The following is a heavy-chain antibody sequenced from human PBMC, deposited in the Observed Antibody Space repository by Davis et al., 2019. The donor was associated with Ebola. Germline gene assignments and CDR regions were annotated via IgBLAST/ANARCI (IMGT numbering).Heavy chain of an antibody. CDR1: GYTFTTYW. D-gene: IGHD5-12*01. CDR3: ARRRVIHDLATNDYFDI. V-gene: IGHV5-51*01. J-gene: IGHJ4*02. CDR2: IYPGDSDT. Sequence: GESLKISCQGSGYTFTTYWIGWVRQMPGKGLEWMGIIYPGDSDTRYSPSFQGQVTISADKSISTAYLQWSSLEASDTAMYYCARRRVIHDLATNDYFDIWGQGTLVTVSS.